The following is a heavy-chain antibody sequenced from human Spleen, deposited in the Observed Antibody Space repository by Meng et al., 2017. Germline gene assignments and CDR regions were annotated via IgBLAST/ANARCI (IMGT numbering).Heavy chain of an antibody. D-gene: IGHD2-2*01. V-gene: IGHV4-61*01. CDR3: ARGLGEAVVPRTMFDY. Sequence: VQLQGSGLGVGVPSETLSLTCPVSGGSVSRGRHYWSWIRQSPGRGLEWIAYIHYSGSTNYSPSLKSRVTISRDKSKNQFSLKLSSVTAADTAVYYCARGLGEAVVPRTMFDYWGQGTLVTVSS. CDR1: GGSVSRGRHY. CDR2: IHYSGST. J-gene: IGHJ4*02.